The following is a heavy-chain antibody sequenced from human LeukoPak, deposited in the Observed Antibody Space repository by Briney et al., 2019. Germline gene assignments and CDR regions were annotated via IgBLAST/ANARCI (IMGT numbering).Heavy chain of an antibody. CDR1: GGTFSSYA. V-gene: IGHV1-69*04. J-gene: IGHJ4*02. CDR2: IIPILGIA. CDR3: ASGRHDYGDYVCDY. Sequence: SVKVSCKASGGTFSSYAISWVRQAPGQGLEWMGRIIPILGIASYAQKFQGRVTITADKSTSTAYMELSSLRSEDTAVYYCASGRHDYGDYVCDYWGQGTLVTVSS. D-gene: IGHD4-17*01.